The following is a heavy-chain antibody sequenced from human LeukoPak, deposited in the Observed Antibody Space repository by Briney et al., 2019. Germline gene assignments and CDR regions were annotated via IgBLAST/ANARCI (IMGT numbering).Heavy chain of an antibody. D-gene: IGHD6-19*01. CDR3: VRAVAATRIDF. CDR2: IYYSGST. J-gene: IGHJ4*02. CDR1: GGSISSYC. V-gene: IGHV4-59*01. Sequence: SETLSLTCTVSGGSISSYCWSWIRQPPGKGLGWIGYIYYSGSTNYNPSLKSRVTISVDTSKNQFSLKVSSMTAADTAVYYCVRAVAATRIDFWGQGTLVTVSS.